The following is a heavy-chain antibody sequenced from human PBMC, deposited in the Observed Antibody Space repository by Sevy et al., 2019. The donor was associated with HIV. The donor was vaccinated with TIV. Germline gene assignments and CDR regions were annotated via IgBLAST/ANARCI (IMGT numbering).Heavy chain of an antibody. J-gene: IGHJ4*02. Sequence: GGSLRLSVTASGFTFITYAMSWVRQAPGKGLELVSAIRGSGGSRDYADSVKVQFTVSRDNSKNTLFLQMNNLRAEDTAVYYCAKCPYGDYRPPFDYWGQGTLVTVSS. CDR3: AKCPYGDYRPPFDY. V-gene: IGHV3-23*01. CDR2: IRGSGGSR. D-gene: IGHD4-17*01. CDR1: GFTFITYA.